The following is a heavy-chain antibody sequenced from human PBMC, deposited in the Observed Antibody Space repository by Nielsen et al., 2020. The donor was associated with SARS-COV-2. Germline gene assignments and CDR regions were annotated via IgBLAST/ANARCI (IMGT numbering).Heavy chain of an antibody. Sequence: GESLKISCAASGFTFSSYSMNWVRQAPGKGLEWVSSISSSSSYIYYADSVKGRFTISRDNAKNSLYLQINSLRAEDTAVYYCARDGGSQGFILLDYWGQGTLVTVSS. CDR2: ISSSSSYI. J-gene: IGHJ4*02. CDR1: GFTFSSYS. D-gene: IGHD2-15*01. CDR3: ARDGGSQGFILLDY. V-gene: IGHV3-21*01.